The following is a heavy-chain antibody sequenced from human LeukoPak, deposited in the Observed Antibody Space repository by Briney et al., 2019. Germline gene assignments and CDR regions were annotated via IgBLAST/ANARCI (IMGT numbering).Heavy chain of an antibody. V-gene: IGHV4-59*01. CDR2: IYYSGST. CDR1: GGSISSYY. Sequence: SETLSLTCTVPGGSISSYYWSWIRQPPGKGLEWIGYIYYSGSTNYNPSLKSRVTISVDTSKNQFSLKLSSVTAADTAVYYCARVRLATIAFDYWGQGTLVTVSS. J-gene: IGHJ4*02. CDR3: ARVRLATIAFDY. D-gene: IGHD5-24*01.